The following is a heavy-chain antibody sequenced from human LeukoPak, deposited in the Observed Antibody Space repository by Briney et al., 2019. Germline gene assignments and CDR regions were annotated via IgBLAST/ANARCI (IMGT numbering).Heavy chain of an antibody. J-gene: IGHJ6*02. V-gene: IGHV1-69*13. Sequence: SVKVSCKASGGTFSSYAISWVRQAPGQGLEWMGGIIPIFGTANYAQKFQGRVTITADESTSIAYMELSSLRSEDTAVYYCARGSLTGTNYYYGMDVWGQGTTVTVSS. CDR1: GGTFSSYA. CDR2: IIPIFGTA. D-gene: IGHD1-7*01. CDR3: ARGSLTGTNYYYGMDV.